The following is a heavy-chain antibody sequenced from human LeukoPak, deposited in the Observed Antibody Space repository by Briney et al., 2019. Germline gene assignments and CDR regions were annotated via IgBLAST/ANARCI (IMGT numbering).Heavy chain of an antibody. CDR3: ARVPASPSREYGSSSGPPYFDY. CDR2: INPNRGGT. V-gene: IGHV1-2*02. J-gene: IGHJ4*02. D-gene: IGHD6-6*01. CDR1: GYTFTDYY. Sequence: ASVKVSCKASGYTFTDYYIHWVRQAPGQGLEWMGWINPNRGGTNYAQKFQGRVTMTRDTSISTAYMELNRLRSDDTAVYYCARVPASPSREYGSSSGPPYFDYWGQGTLVTVSS.